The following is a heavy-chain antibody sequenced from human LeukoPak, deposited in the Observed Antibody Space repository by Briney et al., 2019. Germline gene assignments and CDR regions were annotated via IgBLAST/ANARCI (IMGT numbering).Heavy chain of an antibody. D-gene: IGHD1-26*01. CDR1: GGSISSSSNYY. V-gene: IGHV4-39*01. J-gene: IGHJ5*02. Sequence: SETLSLTCTVSGGSISSSSNYYWGWIRQPPGKGLEWIASIYYSGSTYYNPSLKSRVTISVDTSKNQLSLKLSSLTAADTAVYYCARHEYSGSYYGLSWFDPWGQGTLVTVSS. CDR3: ARHEYSGSYYGLSWFDP. CDR2: IYYSGST.